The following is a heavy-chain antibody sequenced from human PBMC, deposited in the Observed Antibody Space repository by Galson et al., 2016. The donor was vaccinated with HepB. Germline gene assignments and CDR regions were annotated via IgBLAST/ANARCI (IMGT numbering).Heavy chain of an antibody. D-gene: IGHD5-12*01. CDR2: IGSDGDT. CDR3: VRATVGFSGYDSGMDG. Sequence: SLRLSCAASGFTSSHYDMHWVRLVAGRGLEWVSAIGSDGDTYYPGSVQGRFTVSRENAKNSLYLQMNNLRAGDTAVYYCVRATVGFSGYDSGMDGWGQGTTVTVSS. V-gene: IGHV3-13*01. J-gene: IGHJ6*02. CDR1: GFTSSHYD.